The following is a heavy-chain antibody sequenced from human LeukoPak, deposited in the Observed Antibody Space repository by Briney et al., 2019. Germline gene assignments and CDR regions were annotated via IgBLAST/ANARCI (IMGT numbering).Heavy chain of an antibody. D-gene: IGHD3-10*01. CDR3: ARDSGYYGTGVNFDY. J-gene: IGHJ4*02. V-gene: IGHV3-21*01. CDR2: ISSSSSYI. Sequence: GGSLRLSCAASGFTFSSYSMNLVRQAPGKGLEWVSSISSSSSYIYYADSVKGRFTISRDNAKNSLYLQMNSLRAEDAAVYYCARDSGYYGTGVNFDYWGQGTLVTVSS. CDR1: GFTFSSYS.